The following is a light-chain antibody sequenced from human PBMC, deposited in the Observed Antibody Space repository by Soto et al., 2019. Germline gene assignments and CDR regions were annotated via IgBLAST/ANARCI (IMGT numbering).Light chain of an antibody. CDR3: QQSQT. V-gene: IGKV3-20*01. CDR2: GAS. CDR1: QSVSSSY. Sequence: EIVLTQSPGTLSLSPGERATLSCRASQSVSSSYLAWYQQKPGQAPRLRIYGASSRATGIPDRFSGSGSGTDFTLTISRLEPEDFAVYYCQQSQTFGQGTKLEIK. J-gene: IGKJ2*01.